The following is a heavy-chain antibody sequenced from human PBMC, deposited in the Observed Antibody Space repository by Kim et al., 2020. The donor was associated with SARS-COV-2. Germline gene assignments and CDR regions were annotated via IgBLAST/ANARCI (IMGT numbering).Heavy chain of an antibody. CDR3: ARSLSLARYSSGWYLDY. D-gene: IGHD6-19*01. J-gene: IGHJ4*02. V-gene: IGHV4-34*01. Sequence: LKSRVTISVDPSKNQFSLKLSSVTAADTAVYYCARSLSLARYSSGWYLDYWGQGTLVTVSS.